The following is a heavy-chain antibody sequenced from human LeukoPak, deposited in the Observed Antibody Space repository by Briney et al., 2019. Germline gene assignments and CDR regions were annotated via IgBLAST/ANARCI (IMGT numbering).Heavy chain of an antibody. CDR2: ITRGSGYT. V-gene: IGHV3-21*01. Sequence: TGGSLRPSCAASEFTFSNYGMHWVRQAPGKGLDWVSSITRGSGYTYHADSLKGRFTISRDNAKHSLYLHMNSLRVEDTAVYYCASLTHCGGDCYYFDYWGQGTLVTVSS. D-gene: IGHD2-21*02. CDR3: ASLTHCGGDCYYFDY. CDR1: EFTFSNYG. J-gene: IGHJ4*02.